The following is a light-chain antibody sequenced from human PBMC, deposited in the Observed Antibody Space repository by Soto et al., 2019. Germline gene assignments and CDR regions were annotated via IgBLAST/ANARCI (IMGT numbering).Light chain of an antibody. CDR3: RSYTSSRTVI. J-gene: IGLJ2*01. CDR2: DVS. CDR1: SSDVGDYNY. V-gene: IGLV2-14*01. Sequence: QSVLTQPASGSGSPGQSIPISCTGTSSDVGDYNYVSWYQQHPGKAPKLMIYDVSNRPSGVSNRFSGSKSGNTASLTISGLQAEDEADYSCRSYTSSRTVIFGGATKLTVL.